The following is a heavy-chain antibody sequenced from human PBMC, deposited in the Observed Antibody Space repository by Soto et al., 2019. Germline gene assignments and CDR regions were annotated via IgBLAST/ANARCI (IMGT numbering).Heavy chain of an antibody. J-gene: IGHJ4*02. V-gene: IGHV1-18*01. CDR2: VSAYNGNT. CDR1: GYTFTSYG. Sequence: ASVKVSCKASGYTFTSYGISWVRQAPGQGLEWMGWVSAYNGNTNYAQKFQGRVTMTTDTSTSTAYMELRSLRSDDTAVYYCARDWAGIPGNWNYNFEFWGQGTLVTVSS. D-gene: IGHD1-7*01. CDR3: ARDWAGIPGNWNYNFEF.